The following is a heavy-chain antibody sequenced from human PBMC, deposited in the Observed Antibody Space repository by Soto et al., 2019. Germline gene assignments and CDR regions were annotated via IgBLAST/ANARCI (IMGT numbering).Heavy chain of an antibody. CDR3: AREGSAARVYYYYHYGMDV. V-gene: IGHV1-18*01. CDR1: GYTFTSYG. CDR2: ISAYNGNT. D-gene: IGHD6-6*01. Sequence: ASVRVSCKASGYTFTSYGISWVRQAPGQGLEWMGWISAYNGNTNYAQKLQGRVTMTTDTSTSTAYMELRSLRSDDTAVYYCAREGSAARVYYYYHYGMDVWGQGTTVTVSS. J-gene: IGHJ6*02.